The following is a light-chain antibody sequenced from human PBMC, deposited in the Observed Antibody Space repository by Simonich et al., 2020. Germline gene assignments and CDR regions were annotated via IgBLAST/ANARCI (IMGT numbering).Light chain of an antibody. V-gene: IGLV2-14*03. CDR3: SSYTSSSTVV. J-gene: IGLJ2*01. Sequence: QSALTQPASVSGSPGPSITISCTGTSSDVGCYNYVSWYQNHPGKAPKLMIYDVIKRPSGVSNRFSGAKSGNTASLTISGLQAEDEADYYCSSYTSSSTVVFGGGTKLTVL. CDR2: DVI. CDR1: SSDVGCYNY.